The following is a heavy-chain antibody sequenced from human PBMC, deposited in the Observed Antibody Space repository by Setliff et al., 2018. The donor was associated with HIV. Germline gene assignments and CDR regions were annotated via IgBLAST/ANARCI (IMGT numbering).Heavy chain of an antibody. D-gene: IGHD1-26*01. J-gene: IGHJ4*02. CDR3: TTDLGGSYHGWNY. Sequence: PGGSLRLSCAASGFTFSNAWMNWVRQAPGKELEWVGRIKSKTDGGTTDYAAPVKGRFTISRDDSKNTLYLQMNSLKTEDTAVYYCTTDLGGSYHGWNYWGQGTLVTVSS. V-gene: IGHV3-15*07. CDR1: GFTFSNAW. CDR2: IKSKTDGGTT.